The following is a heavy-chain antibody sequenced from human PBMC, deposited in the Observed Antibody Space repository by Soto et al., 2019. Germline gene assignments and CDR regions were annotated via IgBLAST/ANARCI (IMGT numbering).Heavy chain of an antibody. D-gene: IGHD5-18*01. Sequence: QVQLVQSGAEVKKPGASVNVSCKASENSFPKYALHWVGQAPGKRLEGRGGIDGGRGNTRFSQKFQGRVTISRDPSATTAYLELTSLRSEDTAVYYCARTASYAFDIWGQGTMVSIFS. V-gene: IGHV1-3*01. J-gene: IGHJ3*02. CDR2: IDGGRGNT. CDR3: ARTASYAFDI. CDR1: ENSFPKYA.